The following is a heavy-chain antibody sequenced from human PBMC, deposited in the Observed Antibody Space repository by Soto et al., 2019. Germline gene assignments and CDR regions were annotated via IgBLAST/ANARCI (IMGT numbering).Heavy chain of an antibody. CDR2: IYYSGST. CDR1: GGSVSSGVYY. J-gene: IGHJ4*02. Sequence: SETLSLSCTVSGGSVSSGVYYWIWVRQHPGKGLEWIGYIYYSGSTYHNPSLKSQVTISVDTFKNQFSLKLSSVTAADTAVYYCARDGRDKQPRWGQGTLV. CDR3: ARDGRDKQPR. D-gene: IGHD1-1*01. V-gene: IGHV4-31*01.